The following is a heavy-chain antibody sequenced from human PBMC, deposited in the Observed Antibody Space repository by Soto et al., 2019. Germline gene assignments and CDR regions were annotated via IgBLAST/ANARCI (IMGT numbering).Heavy chain of an antibody. Sequence: PGGALRLSCAASGFTVSSYEMNWVRQAPGKGLEWVSYISSSGSTIYYADSVKGRFTISRDNAKNSLYLQMNSLRAEDTAVYYCARDLTSGILTGYYSNYYYGMDVWGQGTTVPVSS. D-gene: IGHD3-9*01. CDR2: ISSSGSTI. V-gene: IGHV3-48*03. CDR1: GFTVSSYE. J-gene: IGHJ6*02. CDR3: ARDLTSGILTGYYSNYYYGMDV.